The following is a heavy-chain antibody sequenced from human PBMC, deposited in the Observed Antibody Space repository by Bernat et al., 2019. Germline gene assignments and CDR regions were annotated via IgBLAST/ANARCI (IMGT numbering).Heavy chain of an antibody. CDR2: IYYSGST. J-gene: IGHJ4*02. CDR3: ARRNSIAAPYYFDY. V-gene: IGHV4-31*03. D-gene: IGHD6-6*01. CDR1: GGSISSGGYY. Sequence: QVQLQESGPGLVKPSQTLFLTCTVSGGSISSGGYYWSWIRQHPGKGLEWIGYIYYSGSTYYNPSLKSRVTISVDTSKNQFSLKLSSVTAADTAVYYCARRNSIAAPYYFDYWGQGTLVPVSS.